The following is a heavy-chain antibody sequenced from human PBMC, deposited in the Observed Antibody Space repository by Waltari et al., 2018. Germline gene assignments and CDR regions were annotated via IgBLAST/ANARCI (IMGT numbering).Heavy chain of an antibody. J-gene: IGHJ4*02. CDR2: IIPILGIA. D-gene: IGHD3-22*01. V-gene: IGHV1-69*09. CDR1: GYTFTGYY. Sequence: QVQLVQSGAEVKKPGASVKVSCKASGYTFTGYYMHWVRQAPGQGLEWMGRIIPILGIANYAQKFQGRVTITADKSTSTAYMELSSLRSEDTAVYYCARTTYYYDSSGYYLDYWGQGTLVTVSS. CDR3: ARTTYYYDSSGYYLDY.